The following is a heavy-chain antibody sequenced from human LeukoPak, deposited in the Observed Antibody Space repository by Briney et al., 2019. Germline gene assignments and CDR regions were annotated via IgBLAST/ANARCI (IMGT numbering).Heavy chain of an antibody. CDR1: GFTFSNYA. Sequence: QAGGSLRLSCAASGFTFSNYAMRWVRQAPGKGLEWVSAISGSGGSTYYADSVKGRFTISRDNSKNTLYLQMNSLRAGDTAVYYCARAMVTATTSYFDYWGQGTLVTVSS. V-gene: IGHV3-23*01. D-gene: IGHD2-21*02. CDR2: ISGSGGST. J-gene: IGHJ4*02. CDR3: ARAMVTATTSYFDY.